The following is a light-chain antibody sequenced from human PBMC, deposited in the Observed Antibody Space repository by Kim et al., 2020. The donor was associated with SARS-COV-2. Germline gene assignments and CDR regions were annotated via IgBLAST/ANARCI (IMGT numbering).Light chain of an antibody. Sequence: QLVLTQSPSASASLGASVKLTCTLSSGHSSYDIAWHQQQPGKGPRYLMKLNSDGSHTKGDGIPDRFSGSNSGAERYLTISSLQSEDEADYYCQTWGPGIRVFCGGTQLTVL. V-gene: IGLV4-69*01. J-gene: IGLJ3*02. CDR1: SGHSSYD. CDR2: LNSDGSH. CDR3: QTWGPGIRV.